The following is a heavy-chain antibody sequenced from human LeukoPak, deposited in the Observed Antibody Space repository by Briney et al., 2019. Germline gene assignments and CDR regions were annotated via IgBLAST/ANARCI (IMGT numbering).Heavy chain of an antibody. D-gene: IGHD1-26*01. CDR2: IYDSENT. Sequence: SETLSLTCTVSGGSISNYYWSWIRQPPGKGREWIGYIYDSENTNNNPSLKSRVTTSIDTSKTQFSLILSSVTAADTAMYYCARYSGSSSFDYWGQGILVTASS. CDR1: GGSISNYY. CDR3: ARYSGSSSFDY. V-gene: IGHV4-59*08. J-gene: IGHJ4*02.